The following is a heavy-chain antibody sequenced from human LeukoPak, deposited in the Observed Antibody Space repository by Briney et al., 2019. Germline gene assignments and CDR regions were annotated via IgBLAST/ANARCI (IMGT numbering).Heavy chain of an antibody. CDR1: GGSIGGYF. CDR3: ARYSSDHDGPHFEF. D-gene: IGHD2-21*01. Sequence: PSETLSLTCTVSGGSIGGYFWSWLRQPPGKGLEWVGWIFYNGNTNYNSSLKSRLTMSVDASKNQFYLKLNSVTAADTAVYYCARYSSDHDGPHFEFWGQGILVTVSS. CDR2: IFYNGNT. V-gene: IGHV4-59*01. J-gene: IGHJ4*02.